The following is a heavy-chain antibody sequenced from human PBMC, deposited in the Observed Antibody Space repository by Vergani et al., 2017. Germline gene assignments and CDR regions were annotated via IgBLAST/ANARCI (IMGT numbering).Heavy chain of an antibody. D-gene: IGHD3-22*01. CDR2: ISYDGSNK. J-gene: IGHJ4*02. V-gene: IGHV3-30*01. Sequence: QVQLVESGGGVVQPGRSLRLSCAASGFTFSSYAMHWVRQAPGKGLEWVAVISYDGSNKYSDSVKGRFTISRDNSKNTLYLQMNSLRAEDTAVYYCARDMVKWLALLEVDYWGQGTLVTVSS. CDR1: GFTFSSYA. CDR3: ARDMVKWLALLEVDY.